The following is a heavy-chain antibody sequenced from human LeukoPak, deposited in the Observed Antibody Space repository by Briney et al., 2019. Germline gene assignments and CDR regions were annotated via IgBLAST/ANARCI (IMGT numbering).Heavy chain of an antibody. V-gene: IGHV3-23*01. Sequence: PGGSLRLSCAASGFTFSNYDMSWVRQAPGRGLDWVSAVSGSGGSTYYADSVKGRFTVSRDNSKNTLYLQMNSLRAEDTAVYHCAKDKTSGTYFDYWGQGAPVTVSS. D-gene: IGHD1-26*01. CDR2: VSGSGGST. CDR1: GFTFSNYD. CDR3: AKDKTSGTYFDY. J-gene: IGHJ4*02.